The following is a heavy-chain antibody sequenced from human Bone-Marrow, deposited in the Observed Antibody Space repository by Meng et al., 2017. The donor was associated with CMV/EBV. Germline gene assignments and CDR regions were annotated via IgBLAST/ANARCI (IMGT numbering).Heavy chain of an antibody. CDR2: TRYRSKWSN. J-gene: IGHJ5*02. D-gene: IGHD3-10*01. Sequence: TCAISGDSVSSNSAAWNWIRQSSRGLEWLGRTRYRSKWSNEYAESVKSRITINPDTSKNHFSLQLNSVTPEDTAVYYCARGETGVLFAWGRGTLVTVSS. CDR1: GDSVSSNSAA. V-gene: IGHV6-1*01. CDR3: ARGETGVLFA.